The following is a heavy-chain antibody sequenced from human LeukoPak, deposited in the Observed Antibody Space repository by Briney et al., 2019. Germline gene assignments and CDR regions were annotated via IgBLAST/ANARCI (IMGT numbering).Heavy chain of an antibody. V-gene: IGHV4-59*01. CDR2: FYYSGST. D-gene: IGHD1-26*01. CDR3: ARGGSLVGNTEHDTFDI. CDR1: GGSISNYY. J-gene: IGHJ3*02. Sequence: SETLSLTCTVSGGSISNYYWSWIRQPPGKGLEWIGYFYYSGSTNYNPSLKSRVTLSVDTSKNQFALNLRSVTAADTAVYYCARGGSLVGNTEHDTFDIWGQGTMVTVSS.